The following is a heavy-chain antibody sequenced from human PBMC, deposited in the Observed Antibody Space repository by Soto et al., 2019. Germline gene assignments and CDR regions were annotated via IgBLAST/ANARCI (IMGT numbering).Heavy chain of an antibody. D-gene: IGHD5-18*01. Sequence: PSETLSPTCTVSGGSISSVGYYWSWTRETPGKGLEGIGEINHSGSTNYNPSLKSRVTISVDTSKNQFSLKLSSVTAADTAVYYCARERRSWIQRSSFFDPWGQGTLVTVSS. J-gene: IGHJ5*02. CDR2: INHSGST. CDR1: GGSISSVGYY. V-gene: IGHV4-39*07. CDR3: ARERRSWIQRSSFFDP.